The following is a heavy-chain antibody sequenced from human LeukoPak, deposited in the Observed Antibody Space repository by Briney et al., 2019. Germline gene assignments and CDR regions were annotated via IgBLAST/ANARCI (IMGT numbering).Heavy chain of an antibody. D-gene: IGHD6-19*01. V-gene: IGHV3-23*01. CDR1: GFTFRTFA. Sequence: GGSLRLSCAASGFTFRTFAMPWVRQAPGRGREWVSAIRGNGDNTYYADSVKGRFTISRDNSKNTLSLQMNGLRAGDTAVYYCAKGAGYSSGWRFDSWGQGTRVSVSS. CDR3: AKGAGYSSGWRFDS. J-gene: IGHJ4*02. CDR2: IRGNGDNT.